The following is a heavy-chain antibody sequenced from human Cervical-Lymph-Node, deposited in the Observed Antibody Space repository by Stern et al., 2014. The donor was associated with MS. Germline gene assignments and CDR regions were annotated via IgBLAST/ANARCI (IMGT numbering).Heavy chain of an antibody. V-gene: IGHV1-18*01. Sequence: VQLVESEAEVKKPGASVKVSCKASGYTFFNYGISWVRQAPGQGLEWMGWISTYSGDTNYAQKFQGRVTMTTDTSTTTAYMDLRSLISDDTAVYYCARGQTYWYFDLWGRGTLVTVSS. J-gene: IGHJ2*01. CDR3: ARGQTYWYFDL. CDR1: GYTFFNYG. CDR2: ISTYSGDT.